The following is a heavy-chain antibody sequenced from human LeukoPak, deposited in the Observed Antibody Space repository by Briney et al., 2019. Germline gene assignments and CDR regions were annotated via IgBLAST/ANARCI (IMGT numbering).Heavy chain of an antibody. V-gene: IGHV4-59*01. Sequence: SETLSLTCTVSGGSISSYYWSWIRQPPGKGLERIGYIYYSGSTNYNPSLKSRVTISVDTSKNQFSLKLSSVTAADTAVYYCARDGSKYFDYWGQGTLVTVSS. CDR1: GGSISSYY. D-gene: IGHD5-12*01. J-gene: IGHJ4*02. CDR2: IYYSGST. CDR3: ARDGSKYFDY.